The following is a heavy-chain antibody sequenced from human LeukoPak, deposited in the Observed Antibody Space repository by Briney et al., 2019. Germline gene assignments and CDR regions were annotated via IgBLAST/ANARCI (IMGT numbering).Heavy chain of an antibody. D-gene: IGHD3-22*01. CDR3: ASYYYDSSGYFPTSIDY. J-gene: IGHJ4*02. Sequence: GASVKVSCKASGGTFSSYAISWVRQAPGQGLEWMGGIIPIFGTANYAQKFQGRVTITADESTSTAYMELSSLRSEDTAVYYCASYYYDSSGYFPTSIDYWGQGTLVTVSS. CDR2: IIPIFGTA. CDR1: GGTFSSYA. V-gene: IGHV1-69*13.